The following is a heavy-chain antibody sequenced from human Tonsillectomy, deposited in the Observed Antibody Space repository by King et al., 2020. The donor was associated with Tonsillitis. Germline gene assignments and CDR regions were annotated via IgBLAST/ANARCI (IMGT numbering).Heavy chain of an antibody. Sequence: VQLVESGAEVKKPGASVKVSCKASGYTFTSFGISWVRQAPGQGLEWMGWISAYNGNTDYKQKFQGRVTMTTDTSTSTAYMDLRSLRSDDTAVYYCVRATYYYEGVYWGQGTLVTVSS. V-gene: IGHV1-18*01. J-gene: IGHJ4*02. CDR1: GYTFTSFG. CDR2: ISAYNGNT. D-gene: IGHD3-22*01. CDR3: VRATYYYEGVY.